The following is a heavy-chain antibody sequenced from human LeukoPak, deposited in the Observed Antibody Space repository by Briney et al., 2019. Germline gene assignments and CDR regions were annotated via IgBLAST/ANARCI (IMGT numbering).Heavy chain of an antibody. CDR1: GFTFSSYA. CDR3: AKSRNYCGGDCYRRTLDY. J-gene: IGHJ4*02. D-gene: IGHD2-21*02. CDR2: ISGSGGST. V-gene: IGHV3-23*01. Sequence: GGSLRLSCAASGFTFSSYAMRWIRQAPGKGLEWVSAISGSGGSTYYADSVKGRFTISRDNSKNTLYLQMKSLRAEDTAVYYCAKSRNYCGGDCYRRTLDYWGQGTLVTVSS.